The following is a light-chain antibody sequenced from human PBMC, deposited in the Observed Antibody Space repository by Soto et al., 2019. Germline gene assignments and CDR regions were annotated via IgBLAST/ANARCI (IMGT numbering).Light chain of an antibody. Sequence: EIVMTQSPATLSVSPGERATLSCRASQSVTNNLVWYQQKPGQAPRLLIFDASTRAAHIPARFSGSGSGTEFTLTISSLQTEDFAVYFCQQYNKWPLTFGPGTKVDI. CDR1: QSVTNN. CDR2: DAS. J-gene: IGKJ3*01. CDR3: QQYNKWPLT. V-gene: IGKV3-15*01.